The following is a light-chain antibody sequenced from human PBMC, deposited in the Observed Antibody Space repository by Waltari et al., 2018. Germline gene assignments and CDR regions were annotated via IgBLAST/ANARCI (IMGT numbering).Light chain of an antibody. Sequence: QSALTQLPSASGSPGQSVTIFCTGTSSDVGAYNYVSWYQQHPGKAPKLMIDEVFKRPSGVPDRFSGSKSGNTASLTVSGLQAEDEADYYCSSYAGNNNFLFGGGTKLTVL. V-gene: IGLV2-8*01. CDR2: EVF. CDR3: SSYAGNNNFL. J-gene: IGLJ2*01. CDR1: SSDVGAYNY.